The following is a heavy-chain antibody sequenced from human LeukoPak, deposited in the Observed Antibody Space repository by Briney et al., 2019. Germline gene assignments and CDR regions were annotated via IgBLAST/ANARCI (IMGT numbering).Heavy chain of an antibody. CDR2: IRRKAYGGTT. Sequence: GRSLRLSCTASGFTFGDYAMSWVRQAPGKGLEWVGFIRRKAYGGTTEYAASVKGRFTISRDDSKSNAYLQMNSLKTEDTAVYYCTRGVLRYFDWLLGFDYWGQGTLVTVST. V-gene: IGHV3-49*04. CDR1: GFTFGDYA. CDR3: TRGVLRYFDWLLGFDY. D-gene: IGHD3-9*01. J-gene: IGHJ4*02.